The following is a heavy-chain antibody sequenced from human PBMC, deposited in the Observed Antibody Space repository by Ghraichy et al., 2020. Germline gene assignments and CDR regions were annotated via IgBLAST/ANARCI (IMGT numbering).Heavy chain of an antibody. CDR1: GFTFSSYW. V-gene: IGHV3-74*01. CDR3: ARAYYYGSGLDP. CDR2: INGDGYSI. J-gene: IGHJ5*02. Sequence: GESLNISCAASGFTFSSYWMHWVRQAPGKGLVWVSRINGDGYSISYADSVKGRLTISRDNAKNTLYLQMNSLRAEDTAVYYCARAYYYGSGLDPWGQGTLVTVSS. D-gene: IGHD3-10*01.